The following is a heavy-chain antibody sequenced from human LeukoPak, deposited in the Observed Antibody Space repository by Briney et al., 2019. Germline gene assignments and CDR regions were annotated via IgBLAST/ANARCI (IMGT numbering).Heavy chain of an antibody. J-gene: IGHJ4*03. Sequence: GGSLSLPYAGSGFTLNSYSIHWVRQAPGKGLEWVSYISSSSSTIYYADSVKGRFTISRDNAKNSLYLQMNSLRAEDTAVYYCARNQYMAARWPNFENWGPGALCTVSS. CDR3: ARNQYMAARWPNFEN. CDR1: GFTLNSYS. V-gene: IGHV3-48*01. CDR2: ISSSSSTI. D-gene: IGHD6-6*01.